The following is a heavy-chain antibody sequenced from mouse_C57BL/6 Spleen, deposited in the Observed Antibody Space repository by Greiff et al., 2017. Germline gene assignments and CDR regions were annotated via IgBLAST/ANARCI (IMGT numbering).Heavy chain of an antibody. CDR1: GYTFTDYY. J-gene: IGHJ4*01. CDR3: AGNLYYAMDD. CDR2: IYPGSGNT. V-gene: IGHV1-76*01. Sequence: VQRVESGAELVRPGASVKLSCKASGYTFTDYYINWVKQRPIQGLEWIARIYPGSGNTYYNEKFKGKATLTAEKSSSTAYMQLSSLTSEDSAVXFCAGNLYYAMDDWGQGTSVTVSS. D-gene: IGHD2-1*01.